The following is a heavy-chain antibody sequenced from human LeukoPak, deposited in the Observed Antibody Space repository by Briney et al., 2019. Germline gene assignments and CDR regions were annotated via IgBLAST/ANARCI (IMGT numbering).Heavy chain of an antibody. V-gene: IGHV4-4*07. Sequence: SETLSLTCTVAGGSISSYYWSLIRQPAGKGLEWIGRIYTSGSTNYNPSLKSRVTMSVDTSKNQFSLKLSSVTAADTAVYYCARDGSTYSSGWYIGYWGQGTLVTVSS. D-gene: IGHD6-19*01. J-gene: IGHJ4*02. CDR1: GGSISSYY. CDR2: IYTSGST. CDR3: ARDGSTYSSGWYIGY.